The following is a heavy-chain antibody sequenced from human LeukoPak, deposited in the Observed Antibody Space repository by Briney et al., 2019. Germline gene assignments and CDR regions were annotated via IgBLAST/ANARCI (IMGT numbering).Heavy chain of an antibody. Sequence: PGGSLRLSCTASGFTFGDYAMSWFRQAPGKGLEWVGFIRSKAYGGTTEYAASVKGRFTISRDDSKSIAYLQMNSLKTEDTAVYYCTRGRDSSGYRLFDYWGQGTLVTVSS. CDR3: TRGRDSSGYRLFDY. CDR1: GFTFGDYA. CDR2: IRSKAYGGTT. V-gene: IGHV3-49*03. J-gene: IGHJ4*02. D-gene: IGHD3-22*01.